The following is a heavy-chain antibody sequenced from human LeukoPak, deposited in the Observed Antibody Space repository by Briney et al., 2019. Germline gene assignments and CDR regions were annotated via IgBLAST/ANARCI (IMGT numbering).Heavy chain of an antibody. D-gene: IGHD3-22*01. CDR1: GFNFRSYW. J-gene: IGHJ4*02. V-gene: IGHV3-74*01. CDR3: TRDAGHCHSSGCWKPSDY. CDR2: INSDDTDT. Sequence: TGGSLRLSCAASGFNFRSYWMQWVRQVPGKGLVWVARINSDDTDTYADSVKGRFTISRDNANNMLYLQMNSLKADDTAVYYCTRDAGHCHSSGCWKPSDYWGQGALVTASS.